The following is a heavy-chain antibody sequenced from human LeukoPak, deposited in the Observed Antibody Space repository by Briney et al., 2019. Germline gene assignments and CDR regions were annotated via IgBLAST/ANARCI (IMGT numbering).Heavy chain of an antibody. CDR2: INPSGGRT. CDR3: ARDDNLAKNTMIHCL. CDR1: GYTFTDYY. V-gene: IGHV1-46*01. D-gene: IGHD3-22*01. J-gene: IGHJ4*02. Sequence: ASVKFSCKASGYTFTDYYMHWVRQAPGQALKWMGIINPSGGRTSYAQKFQGRVTMTRDTSTSTVYMELSSLRSEETAVRYCARDDNLAKNTMIHCLWGQGTLVTVSA.